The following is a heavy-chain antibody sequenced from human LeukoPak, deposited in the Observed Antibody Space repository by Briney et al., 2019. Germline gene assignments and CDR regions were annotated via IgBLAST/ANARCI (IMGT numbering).Heavy chain of an antibody. Sequence: GGSLSLSCAASGFTFSDYWMHWIRHGPGKGLVWVSHINTDGRTTAYAGSVKGRFTVSRDNAKNTLYLQMNSLTPEDTAVYYCARGTTDDYGLDYSGQGALVTVSS. V-gene: IGHV3-74*01. CDR3: ARGTTDDYGLDY. CDR1: GFTFSDYW. J-gene: IGHJ4*02. D-gene: IGHD3-16*01. CDR2: INTDGRTT.